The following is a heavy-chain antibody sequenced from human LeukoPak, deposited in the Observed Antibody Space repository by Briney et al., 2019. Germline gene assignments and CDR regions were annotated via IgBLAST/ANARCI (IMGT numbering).Heavy chain of an antibody. V-gene: IGHV4-61*02. D-gene: IGHD3-9*01. Sequence: SQTLSLTCTVSGGSISSGSYYWRWIRQPAGKGLEWIVRIYTSGSTNYNPSLKSRVTISVDTSKNQFSLKLSSVTAADTAVYYCAREDDILTGYSYYFDYWGQGTLVTVSS. J-gene: IGHJ4*02. CDR2: IYTSGST. CDR1: GGSISSGSYY. CDR3: AREDDILTGYSYYFDY.